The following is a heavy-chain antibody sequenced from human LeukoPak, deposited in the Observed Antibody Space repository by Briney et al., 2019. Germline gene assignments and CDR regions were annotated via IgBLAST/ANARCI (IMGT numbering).Heavy chain of an antibody. D-gene: IGHD6-13*01. Sequence: SETLSLTCTVSGGSISSYYWSWIRQPPGKGLEWIGYIYYSGSTNYNPSLKSRVTISVDTSKNQFSLKLRSVTTADTAVYYCARAAAVVAFDYWGQGTLVTVSS. J-gene: IGHJ4*02. CDR1: GGSISSYY. CDR2: IYYSGST. CDR3: ARAAAVVAFDY. V-gene: IGHV4-59*01.